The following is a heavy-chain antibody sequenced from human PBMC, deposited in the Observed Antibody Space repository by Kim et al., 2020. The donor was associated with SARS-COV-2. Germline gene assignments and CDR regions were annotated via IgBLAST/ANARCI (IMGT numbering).Heavy chain of an antibody. V-gene: IGHV1-24*01. CDR1: GYTLTELS. J-gene: IGHJ6*02. Sequence: ASVKVSCKVSGYTLTELSMHWVRQAPGKGLEWMGGFDPEDGETIYAQKFQGRVTMTEDTSTDTAYMELSSLRSEDTAVYYCATVSRAPTVVIPRIYYGMDVWGQGTTVTVSS. CDR3: ATVSRAPTVVIPRIYYGMDV. D-gene: IGHD4-17*01. CDR2: FDPEDGET.